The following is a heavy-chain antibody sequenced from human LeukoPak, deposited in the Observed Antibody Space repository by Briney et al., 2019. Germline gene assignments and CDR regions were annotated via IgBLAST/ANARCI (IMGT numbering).Heavy chain of an antibody. CDR3: AKDGAMITFGGVIAPKSEPIDY. CDR2: ISGSGGST. D-gene: IGHD3-16*02. CDR1: GFTFSSYA. Sequence: PGGPLRLSCAASGFTFSSYAMSWVRQAPGKGLEWVSAISGSGGSTYYADSVKGRFTISRDNSKDTLYLQMNSLRAEDTAVYYCAKDGAMITFGGVIAPKSEPIDYWGQGTLVTVSS. V-gene: IGHV3-23*01. J-gene: IGHJ4*02.